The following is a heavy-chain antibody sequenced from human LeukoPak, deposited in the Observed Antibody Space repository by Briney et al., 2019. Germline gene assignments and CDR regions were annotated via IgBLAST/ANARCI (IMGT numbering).Heavy chain of an antibody. CDR2: INHSGST. CDR3: ARDRLQLQS. CDR1: GGSFSGYH. Sequence: SETLSLTCAVYGGSFSGYHWSWIRQPPGKGLEWIGEINHSGSTNYNPSLKSRVTISVDTSKNQFSLKLSSVTAADTAVYYCARDRLQLQSWGQGTLVTVSS. D-gene: IGHD1-1*01. J-gene: IGHJ5*02. V-gene: IGHV4-34*01.